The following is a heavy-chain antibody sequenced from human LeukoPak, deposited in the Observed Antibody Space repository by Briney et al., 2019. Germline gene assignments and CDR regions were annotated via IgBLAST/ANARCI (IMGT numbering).Heavy chain of an antibody. CDR3: ARVSIAARPYFDY. CDR1: GYTFTGYY. Sequence: GASVKVSCKASGYTFTGYYMHWVRRAPGQGLEWMGWINPNSGGTNYAQKFQGRVTMTRDTSISTAYMELSRLRSDDTAVYYCARVSIAARPYFDYWGQGTLVTVSS. J-gene: IGHJ4*02. D-gene: IGHD6-6*01. V-gene: IGHV1-2*02. CDR2: INPNSGGT.